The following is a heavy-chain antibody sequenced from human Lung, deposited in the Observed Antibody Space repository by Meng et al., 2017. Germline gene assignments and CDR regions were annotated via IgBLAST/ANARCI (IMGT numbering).Heavy chain of an antibody. CDR2: TYYRSKLYS. Sequence: LHNSVAGLVSPRQTLTPSRAFSAYSVSSNRVALNCIRQSPSRGLDWLGRTYYRSKLYSDYATSVRSRITINADTSKNQFSLQLNSLTPEDTAVYYCTGVGHKNWFDSWGQGTLVTVSS. D-gene: IGHD2-21*01. J-gene: IGHJ5*01. CDR1: AYSVSSNRVA. V-gene: IGHV6-1*01. CDR3: TGVGHKNWFDS.